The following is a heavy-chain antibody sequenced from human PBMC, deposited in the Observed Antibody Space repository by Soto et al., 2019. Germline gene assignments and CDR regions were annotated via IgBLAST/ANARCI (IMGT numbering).Heavy chain of an antibody. V-gene: IGHV3-23*01. J-gene: IGHJ6*03. CDR3: AKCNDFWSGYPYYYYMDV. CDR2: ISGSGGST. D-gene: IGHD3-3*01. Sequence: RVIQTQGKGLEWVSAISGSGGSTYYADSVKGRFTISRDNSKNTLYLQMNSLKAEDTAVYYCAKCNDFWSGYPYYYYMDVWGKGTTLTVSS.